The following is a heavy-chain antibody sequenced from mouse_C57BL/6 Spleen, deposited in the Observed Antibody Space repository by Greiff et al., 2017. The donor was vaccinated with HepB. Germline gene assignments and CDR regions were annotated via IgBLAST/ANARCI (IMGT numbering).Heavy chain of an antibody. J-gene: IGHJ4*01. D-gene: IGHD2-4*01. V-gene: IGHV14-4*01. CDR1: GFNIKDDY. Sequence: EVQLQQSGAELVRPGASVKLSCTASGFNIKDDYMHWVKQRPEQGLEWIGWIDPENGDTEYASKFQGKATITADTSSNTAYLQLSSLTSEDTAVYYCTTGDYDLYYAMDYWGQGTSVTVSS. CDR2: IDPENGDT. CDR3: TTGDYDLYYAMDY.